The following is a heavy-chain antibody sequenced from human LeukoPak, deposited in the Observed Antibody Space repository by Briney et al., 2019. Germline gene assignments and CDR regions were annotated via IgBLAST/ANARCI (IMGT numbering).Heavy chain of an antibody. CDR3: ASGDYGAGSPVMRY. CDR2: IYTSGST. V-gene: IGHV4-4*07. Sequence: SETLSLTCTVSGGSISSYYWSWIRQPAGKGLEWIGRIYTSGSTNYNPSLKSRVTMSVDTSKNQFSLKLTSVTAADTAVYYCASGDYGAGSPVMRYWGHGTLVIVSS. CDR1: GGSISSYY. J-gene: IGHJ4*01. D-gene: IGHD3-10*01.